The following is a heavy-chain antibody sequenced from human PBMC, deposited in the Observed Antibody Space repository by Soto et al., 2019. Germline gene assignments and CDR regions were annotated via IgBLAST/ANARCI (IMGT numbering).Heavy chain of an antibody. V-gene: IGHV1-69*13. CDR3: AREGSKEGVVPAARRDYYYYYGMDV. CDR2: IIPIFGTA. Sequence: SVKVSCKASGGTFSSYAISWVRQAPGQGLEWMGGIIPIFGTANYAQKFQGRVTITADESTSTAYMELSSLRSEDTAVYYCAREGSKEGVVPAARRDYYYYYGMDVWGQGTTVTVS. CDR1: GGTFSSYA. D-gene: IGHD2-2*01. J-gene: IGHJ6*02.